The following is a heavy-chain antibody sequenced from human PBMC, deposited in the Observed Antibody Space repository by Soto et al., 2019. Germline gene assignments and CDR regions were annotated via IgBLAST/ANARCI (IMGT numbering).Heavy chain of an antibody. V-gene: IGHV5-51*01. CDR2: IYPGDSDT. J-gene: IGHJ6*02. D-gene: IGHD3-22*01. Sequence: PGESVKISCKGSGYSFTSYWIGWVRQMPGKGLEWMGIIYPGDSDTRYSPSFQGQVTISADKSISTAYLQWSSLKASDTAMYYCARDYYDSSGYDHYGMDVWGQGTTVTVSS. CDR1: GYSFTSYW. CDR3: ARDYYDSSGYDHYGMDV.